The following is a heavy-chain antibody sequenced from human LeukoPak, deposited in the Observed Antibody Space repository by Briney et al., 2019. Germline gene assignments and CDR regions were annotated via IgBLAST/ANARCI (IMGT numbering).Heavy chain of an antibody. V-gene: IGHV3-21*01. CDR1: GFTFSSYS. D-gene: IGHD2-15*01. CDR3: ARDHCSGGSCLDG. J-gene: IGHJ6*04. Sequence: GGSLRLSCAASGFTFSSYSMNWVRQAPGKGLEWVSSISSSSNYIYCADSLKGRFIISRNNAKNSLYLQMNSLRAEDTAVYYCARDHCSGGSCLDGWGKGTTVTVSS. CDR2: ISSSSNYI.